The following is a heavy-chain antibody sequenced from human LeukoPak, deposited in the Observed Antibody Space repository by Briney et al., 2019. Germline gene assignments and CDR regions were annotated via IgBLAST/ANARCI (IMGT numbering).Heavy chain of an antibody. CDR2: INQDGSEK. J-gene: IGHJ3*02. Sequence: GGSLRLSCAASRFTFSSYWMSWVRQAPGKGLEWAANINQDGSEKYYVDSVKGRFTISRDNAKNSLYLQMNSLRAEDTAVYYCARDPDSSGYYAAFDIWGQGTMVTVSP. CDR1: RFTFSSYW. V-gene: IGHV3-7*01. D-gene: IGHD3-22*01. CDR3: ARDPDSSGYYAAFDI.